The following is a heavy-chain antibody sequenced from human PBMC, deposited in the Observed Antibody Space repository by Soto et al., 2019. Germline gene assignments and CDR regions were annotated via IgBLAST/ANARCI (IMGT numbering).Heavy chain of an antibody. CDR3: ARGPTGWFGYDY. CDR1: GFTFSTSW. Sequence: EVQLVESGGGLVQPGGSLRLSCAASGFTFSTSWMPWVRQAAGKGLVWVSRINSDASTTNYADSVKGRFTISRDNAKNTLYLQMDSLTAEDTAVYYCARGPTGWFGYDYWGQGTLVTVSS. CDR2: INSDASTT. J-gene: IGHJ4*02. D-gene: IGHD3-10*01. V-gene: IGHV3-74*01.